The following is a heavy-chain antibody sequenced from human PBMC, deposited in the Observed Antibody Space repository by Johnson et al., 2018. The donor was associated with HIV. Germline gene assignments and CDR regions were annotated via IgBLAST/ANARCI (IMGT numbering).Heavy chain of an antibody. D-gene: IGHD1-1*01. CDR3: AKPSTESAFDI. CDR1: GFTVSSNY. V-gene: IGHV3-66*04. Sequence: VQLVESGGGLVQPGGSLRLSCAASGFTVSSNYMNWVRQAPGKGLGWVSVIYSGGRKYYADTVKGRFTISRDNSKNTLYLQMNSLRAEDTAVYYCAKPSTESAFDIWGQGTMVTVSS. CDR2: IYSGGRK. J-gene: IGHJ3*02.